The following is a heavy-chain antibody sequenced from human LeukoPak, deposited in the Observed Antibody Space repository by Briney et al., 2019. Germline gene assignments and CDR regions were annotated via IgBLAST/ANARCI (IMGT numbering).Heavy chain of an antibody. CDR2: FDPEDGET. Sequence: ASVKVSCKVSGYTLTELSMHWVRQAPGKGLEWMGGFDPEDGETIYAQKFQGRVTMTEDTATDTAYMELSSLRSEDTAVYYCATAPDCSGGSCYEGAPRYGMDVWGQGTTVTVSS. V-gene: IGHV1-24*01. J-gene: IGHJ6*02. CDR1: GYTLTELS. D-gene: IGHD2-15*01. CDR3: ATAPDCSGGSCYEGAPRYGMDV.